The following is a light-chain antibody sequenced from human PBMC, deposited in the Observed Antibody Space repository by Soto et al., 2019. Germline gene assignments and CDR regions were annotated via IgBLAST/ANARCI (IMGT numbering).Light chain of an antibody. J-gene: IGLJ2*01. V-gene: IGLV2-14*01. CDR2: DVS. Sequence: QSALTQPASVSGSPGQSISISCTGTSSDVGGYNYVSWYQQHPGKAPKLMIYDVSNRPSGVSNRFSGSKSGNTASLTISGLQAEDEADYYCSSYPSSSTLGFVVFGGGTKVTVL. CDR1: SSDVGGYNY. CDR3: SSYPSSSTLGFVV.